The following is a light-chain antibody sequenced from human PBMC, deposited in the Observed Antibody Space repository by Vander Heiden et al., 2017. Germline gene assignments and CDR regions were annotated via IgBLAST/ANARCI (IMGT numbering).Light chain of an antibody. Sequence: EVVLTQSPLSLPVTLGQPASISCRSSQGRLYGDGNTYLSWFHQRPGQSPRRLFYKISNRDSGVPDRFSASGSGAVFTLKIFRVEADDVGVYYCMNGTHWLTWTFGQGTQVEI. J-gene: IGKJ1*01. V-gene: IGKV2-30*01. CDR3: MNGTHWLTWT. CDR2: KIS. CDR1: QGRLYGDGNTY.